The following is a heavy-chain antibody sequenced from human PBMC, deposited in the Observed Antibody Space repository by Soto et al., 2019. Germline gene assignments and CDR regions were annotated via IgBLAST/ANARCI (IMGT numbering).Heavy chain of an antibody. CDR1: GGSISNYY. D-gene: IGHD6-19*01. CDR2: FYYTGIT. CDR3: VSHREAVAGTMCY. Sequence: SETLSLTCTVSGGSISNYYWSWIRQPPGKGLEWIGYFYYTGITNYNPSLKSRISMSVDTSKNQFSLKLSSVTAADTAVYYCVSHREAVAGTMCYWGQGTLVTVSS. J-gene: IGHJ4*02. V-gene: IGHV4-59*08.